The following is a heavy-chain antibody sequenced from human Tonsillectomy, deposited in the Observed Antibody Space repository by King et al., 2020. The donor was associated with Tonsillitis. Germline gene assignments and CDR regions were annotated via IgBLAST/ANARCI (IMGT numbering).Heavy chain of an antibody. CDR2: ISGSGGST. J-gene: IGHJ4*02. Sequence: VQLVESGGGLVQPGGSLRLSCAASGFTFSSSAMAWVRQAPGKGLEWVSGISGSGGSTYYADSVKGRFTISRDNSNNTLYLQMNILGAEDTAIYYCAKVVSTAVVYYFVYWGQGALVTVSS. D-gene: IGHD5-18*01. CDR3: AKVVSTAVVYYFVY. V-gene: IGHV3-23*04. CDR1: GFTFSSSA.